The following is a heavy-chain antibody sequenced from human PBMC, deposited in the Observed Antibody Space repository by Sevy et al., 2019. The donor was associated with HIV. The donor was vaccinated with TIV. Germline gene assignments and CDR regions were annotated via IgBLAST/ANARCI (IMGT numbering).Heavy chain of an antibody. CDR2: ISGSGGST. V-gene: IGHV3-23*01. Sequence: GGSLRLSCAASGFTFSSYAMSWVRQAPGKGLEWVSGISGSGGSTYYADSVKGRFTISRDNSKNTLYLQMNSLRGEDMAVYYCAKDMGYIAASGNDAFDIWGQGTLVSVSS. J-gene: IGHJ3*02. D-gene: IGHD6-13*01. CDR1: GFTFSSYA. CDR3: AKDMGYIAASGNDAFDI.